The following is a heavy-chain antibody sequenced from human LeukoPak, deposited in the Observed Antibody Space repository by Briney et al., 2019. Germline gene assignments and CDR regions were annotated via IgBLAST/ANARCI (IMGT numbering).Heavy chain of an antibody. CDR2: IYSGGSS. D-gene: IGHD5-12*01. V-gene: IGHV3-66*01. Sequence: GVSLRLSCAASGLTVGFKCMSWVRQAPGKGLEWVSIIYSGGSSYYADSVKGRFTVSRDTSKNTLYLQMNSPRAGDTAVYYCATRPDGNDVPYFDYWGQGTLVTVSS. J-gene: IGHJ4*02. CDR3: ATRPDGNDVPYFDY. CDR1: GLTVGFKC.